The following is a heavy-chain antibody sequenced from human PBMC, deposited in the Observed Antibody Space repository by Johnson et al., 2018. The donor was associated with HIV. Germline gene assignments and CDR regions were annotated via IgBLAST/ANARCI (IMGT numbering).Heavy chain of an antibody. CDR3: AGEVFTNGFDV. D-gene: IGHD3-10*01. CDR2: LYSGGGT. Sequence: QEQLVESGGGVVQPGRSLRLSCAASGLTFSSYGMHWVRQAPGKGLEWVAVLYSGGGTYYADSVKGRFTISRDTSKNKLFLQMKFITVEDTAMYYCAGEVFTNGFDVWGQGTMLTVSS. CDR1: GLTFSSYG. V-gene: IGHV3-NL1*01. J-gene: IGHJ3*01.